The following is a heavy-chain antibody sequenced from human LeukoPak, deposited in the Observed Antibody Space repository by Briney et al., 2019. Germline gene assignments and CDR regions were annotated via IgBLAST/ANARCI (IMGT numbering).Heavy chain of an antibody. Sequence: SETLSLTCTVSGGSISSYYWSWIRQPPGKGLEWIGYIYYSGSTNYNPSLKSRVTISVDTSKNQFSLKLSSVTAADTAVYYCARRVVAAAGPGWFDPWGQGTLVTVSS. J-gene: IGHJ5*02. CDR3: ARRVVAAAGPGWFDP. D-gene: IGHD6-13*01. CDR1: GGSISSYY. V-gene: IGHV4-59*01. CDR2: IYYSGST.